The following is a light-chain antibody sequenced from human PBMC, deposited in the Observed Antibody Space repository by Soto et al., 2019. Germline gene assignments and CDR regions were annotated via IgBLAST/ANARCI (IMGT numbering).Light chain of an antibody. CDR3: AAGDDSLNGVV. CDR2: SRN. J-gene: IGLJ2*01. CDR1: SSNIGSNA. V-gene: IGLV1-44*01. Sequence: QSVLTQPPSASGTPGQRVTISCSGSSSNIGSNAVNWYHQLPGTAPKLLFFSRNQRPSGVPDRFSGSRSGTSASLAISGLQSEDEGNYYCAAGDDSLNGVVFGGGTKLTVL.